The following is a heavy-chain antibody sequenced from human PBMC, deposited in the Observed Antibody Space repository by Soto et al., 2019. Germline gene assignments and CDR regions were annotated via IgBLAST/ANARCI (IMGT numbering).Heavy chain of an antibody. CDR3: AKNPVVVAAPYYYYYYMDV. J-gene: IGHJ6*03. V-gene: IGHV3-30*18. D-gene: IGHD2-15*01. CDR1: GFTFSSYG. Sequence: GGSLRLSCAASGFTFSSYGMHWVRQAPGKGLEWVAVISYDGSNKYYADSVKGRFTISRDNSKNTLYLQMNSLRAEDTAVYYCAKNPVVVAAPYYYYYYMDVWGKGTTVTVSS. CDR2: ISYDGSNK.